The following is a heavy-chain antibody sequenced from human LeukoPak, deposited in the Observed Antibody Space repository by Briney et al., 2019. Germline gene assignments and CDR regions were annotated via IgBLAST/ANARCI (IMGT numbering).Heavy chain of an antibody. Sequence: ASVTVSCKASGYTFTSYGISWVRQAPGQGLEWMGWISAYNGNTNYAQKLQGRVTMTTDTSTSTAYMELRSLRSDDTAVYYCASVQLRYFDWLSPDNWFDPWGQGTLVTVSS. J-gene: IGHJ5*02. CDR1: GYTFTSYG. V-gene: IGHV1-18*01. D-gene: IGHD3-9*01. CDR2: ISAYNGNT. CDR3: ASVQLRYFDWLSPDNWFDP.